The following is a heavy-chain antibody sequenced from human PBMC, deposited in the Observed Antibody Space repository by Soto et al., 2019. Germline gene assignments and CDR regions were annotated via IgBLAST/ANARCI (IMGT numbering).Heavy chain of an antibody. J-gene: IGHJ6*03. D-gene: IGHD6-13*01. V-gene: IGHV4-34*01. Sequence: QVQLQQWGAGLLKPSETLSLTCAVYGGSFSGYYLSWIRQPPGKGLEWVGEINHIGSTNYNPSLKSRVTISVDMSKNQITVKLTSVTAADTAVYYCARTGRWQDLVNLRPFYYMDVWGEGTTVTVSS. CDR1: GGSFSGYY. CDR3: ARTGRWQDLVNLRPFYYMDV. CDR2: INHIGST.